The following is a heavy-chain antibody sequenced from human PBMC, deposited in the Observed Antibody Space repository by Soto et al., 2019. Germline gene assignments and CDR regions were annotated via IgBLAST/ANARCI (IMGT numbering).Heavy chain of an antibody. CDR2: INHSGST. CDR1: GGSFSGYY. Sequence: QVQLQQWGAGLLKPSETLSLTCAVYGGSFSGYYWSWIRQPPGKGLEWIGEINHSGSTNYNPSLKRRVTISVDTSKNQFSRKLSAGTAADAAVYYCARGAPPNVWGQGTTVTVSS. J-gene: IGHJ6*02. V-gene: IGHV4-34*01. CDR3: ARGAPPNV.